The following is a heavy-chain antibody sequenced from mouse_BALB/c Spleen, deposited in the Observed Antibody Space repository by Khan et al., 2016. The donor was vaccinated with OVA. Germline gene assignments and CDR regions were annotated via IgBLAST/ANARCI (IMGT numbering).Heavy chain of an antibody. CDR1: GYTFTKSG. D-gene: IGHD2-10*01. J-gene: IGHJ4*01. CDR2: INTYTGEP. Sequence: QIQLVQSGPELKKPGETVKISCKASGYTFTKSGMNWVKQAPGKGLKWMGWINTYTGEPTYADDFKGRFAFSLETSASTAYLQINNLKNEDTATYFCASPPYFSHCMDNWGQGTSVTVSS. CDR3: ASPPYFSHCMDN. V-gene: IGHV9-3-1*01.